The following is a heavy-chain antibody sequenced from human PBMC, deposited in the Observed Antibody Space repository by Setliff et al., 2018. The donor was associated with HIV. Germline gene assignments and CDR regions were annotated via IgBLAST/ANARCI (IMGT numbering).Heavy chain of an antibody. V-gene: IGHV4-59*12. CDR1: GGSINSYY. Sequence: SETLSLTCTVSGGSINSYYWSWIRQPPGKGLEWIGYIYYDGSTNFNPATNYNPSLKSRVTISLDTSKNHFSLRLSSVTAADTAVYYCARVRGVADAFDIWGQGTMVTVSS. J-gene: IGHJ3*02. D-gene: IGHD3-10*01. CDR3: ARVRGVADAFDI. CDR2: IYYDGSTNFNPAT.